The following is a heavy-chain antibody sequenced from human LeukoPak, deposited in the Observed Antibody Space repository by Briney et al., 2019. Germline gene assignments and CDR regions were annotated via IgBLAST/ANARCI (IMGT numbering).Heavy chain of an antibody. V-gene: IGHV4-34*01. CDR2: INRSGSA. Sequence: SETLSLTCAVYGGSLSGYYWSWIRQPPGRGLEWIGEINRSGSANYNPSLKSRVTVSVDTSKNQFSLKLSSVTAADTAVYYCARWAGATGYYFDYWGQGTLVTVSS. D-gene: IGHD1-26*01. CDR1: GGSLSGYY. J-gene: IGHJ4*02. CDR3: ARWAGATGYYFDY.